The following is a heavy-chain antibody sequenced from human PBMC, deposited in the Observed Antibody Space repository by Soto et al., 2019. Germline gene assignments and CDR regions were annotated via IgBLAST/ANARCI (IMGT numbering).Heavy chain of an antibody. D-gene: IGHD3-22*01. J-gene: IGHJ3*02. Sequence: GWSMRLSCAASGFTFSSYEMNWVRQAPGKGLEWVSYISSSGSTIYYADSVKGRFTISRDNAKNSLYLQMNSLRAEDTAVYYCASGEWRIYDGDEFESSGQGTMVT. V-gene: IGHV3-48*03. CDR1: GFTFSSYE. CDR2: ISSSGSTI. CDR3: ASGEWRIYDGDEFES.